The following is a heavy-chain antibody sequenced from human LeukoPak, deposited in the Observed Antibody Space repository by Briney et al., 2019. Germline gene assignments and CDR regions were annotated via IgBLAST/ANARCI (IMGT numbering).Heavy chain of an antibody. D-gene: IGHD3-16*02. Sequence: ASVKVSCKVSGYTLTELPMHWVRQAPGKGLEWMGGFDPEDGETIYAQKFQGRVTMTRDTSISTAYMELSRLRSDDTAVYYCARDRIYHYDYVWGSYPLVDYWGQGTLVTVSS. CDR3: ARDRIYHYDYVWGSYPLVDY. J-gene: IGHJ4*02. CDR2: FDPEDGET. V-gene: IGHV1-24*01. CDR1: GYTLTELP.